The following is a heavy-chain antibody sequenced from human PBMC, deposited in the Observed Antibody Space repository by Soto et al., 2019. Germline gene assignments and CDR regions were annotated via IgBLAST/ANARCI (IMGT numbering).Heavy chain of an antibody. D-gene: IGHD3-22*01. Sequence: ASVKVSCKASGYTFTSYAMHWVRQAPGQRLEWMGWINAGNGNTKYSQKFQGRVTITRDTSASTAYIELSSLRSEDTAVYYCARVAYDSSGYYSWGQGTLVTVSS. J-gene: IGHJ4*02. CDR2: INAGNGNT. CDR1: GYTFTSYA. V-gene: IGHV1-3*01. CDR3: ARVAYDSSGYYS.